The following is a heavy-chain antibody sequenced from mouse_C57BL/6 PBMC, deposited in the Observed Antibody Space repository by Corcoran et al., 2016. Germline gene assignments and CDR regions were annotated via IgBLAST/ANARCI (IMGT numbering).Heavy chain of an antibody. CDR1: GYTFTTYG. J-gene: IGHJ2*01. Sequence: QIQLVQSGPELKKPGETVKISCKASGYTFTTYGMSWVKQAPGKGLKWMGWINTYSGVPTYADDFKGRFAFSLETSASTAYLQINNLKNEDTATYVCARVGYYGSRYFDYWGQGTTLTVSS. CDR2: INTYSGVP. D-gene: IGHD1-1*01. V-gene: IGHV9-3*01. CDR3: ARVGYYGSRYFDY.